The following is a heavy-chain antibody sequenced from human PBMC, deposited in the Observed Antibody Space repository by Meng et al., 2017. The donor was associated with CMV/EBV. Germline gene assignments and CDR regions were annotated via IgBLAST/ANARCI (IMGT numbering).Heavy chain of an antibody. J-gene: IGHJ4*02. D-gene: IGHD3-22*01. CDR3: AKRSMILAVVDY. Sequence: GESLKISCAASGFTFSSYAMSWVRQAPGKGLEWVSVIYSGGSSTYYSDSVKGRFTISRDNSKNTLYLQMNSLRAEDTAVYHCAKRSMILAVVDYWGQGTLVTVSS. CDR2: IYSGGSST. V-gene: IGHV3-23*03. CDR1: GFTFSSYA.